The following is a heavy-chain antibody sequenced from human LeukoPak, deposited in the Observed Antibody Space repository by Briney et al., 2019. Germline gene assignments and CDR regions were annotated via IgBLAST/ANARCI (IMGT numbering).Heavy chain of an antibody. J-gene: IGHJ4*02. V-gene: IGHV3-33*01. D-gene: IGHD1-26*01. Sequence: SGGAPRISCAKSGFTFTSYGFHRGRQAPKNGVGGVAVIWFDGSRQYYIDTVRGRFTVSRDNSKNTIYLQMNSLRVEDTAIYYCARAGESSEIDYWGQGTLVTVSS. CDR2: IWFDGSRQ. CDR3: ARAGESSEIDY. CDR1: GFTFTSYG.